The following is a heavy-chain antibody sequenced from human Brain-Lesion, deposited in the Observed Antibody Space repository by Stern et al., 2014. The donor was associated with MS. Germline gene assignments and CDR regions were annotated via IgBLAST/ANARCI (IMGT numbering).Heavy chain of an antibody. J-gene: IGHJ5*02. D-gene: IGHD2-15*01. V-gene: IGHV4-39*01. CDR2: IYYSGNT. Sequence: QVQLQESGPGLVKPSETLSLTCTVAGGSVSSTSYAWAWIRQPPGKGLGWIGTIYYSGNTYYSPSLKSRLTISLDKSKDQFSLQLGSVTAADTAVYYCAGEEDIRYCSGGSCTGNWFDPWGQGTLVTVSS. CDR3: AGEEDIRYCSGGSCTGNWFDP. CDR1: GGSVSSTSYA.